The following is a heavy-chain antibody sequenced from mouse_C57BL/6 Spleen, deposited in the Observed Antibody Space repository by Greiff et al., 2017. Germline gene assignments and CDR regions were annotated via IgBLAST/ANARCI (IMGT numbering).Heavy chain of an antibody. J-gene: IGHJ2*01. CDR3: ARNRSITTVGNFDY. V-gene: IGHV1-18*01. D-gene: IGHD1-1*01. Sequence: VQLQQSGPELVKPGASVKIPCKASGYTFTDYNMDWVKQSHGKSLEWIGDINPNNGGTIYNQKFKGKATLTVDKSSSTAYMELRSLTSEDTAVYYCARNRSITTVGNFDYWGQGTTLTVSS. CDR1: GYTFTDYN. CDR2: INPNNGGT.